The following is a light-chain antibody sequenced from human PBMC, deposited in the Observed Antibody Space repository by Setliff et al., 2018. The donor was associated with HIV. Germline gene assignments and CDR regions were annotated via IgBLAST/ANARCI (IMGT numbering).Light chain of an antibody. J-gene: IGLJ1*01. V-gene: IGLV1-44*01. CDR2: SNS. CDR1: SSNIETNT. Sequence: LAQPPSASGTPGQRVTISCSGGSSNIETNTVNWYQQLPGAAPKLLIHSNSPRPSGAPDRFSGSKSGTSASLAISGLQSEDEADYYCAAWDDSLNGYVFGTGTKVTVL. CDR3: AAWDDSLNGYV.